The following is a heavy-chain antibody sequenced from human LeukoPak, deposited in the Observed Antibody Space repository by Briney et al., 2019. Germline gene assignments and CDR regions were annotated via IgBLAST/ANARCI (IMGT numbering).Heavy chain of an antibody. V-gene: IGHV4-34*01. CDR3: ARRGFDYYGSGRTFDY. J-gene: IGHJ4*02. CDR1: GGSFSGYY. D-gene: IGHD3-10*01. CDR2: INHSGST. Sequence: PSETLSLTCAVYGGSFSGYYWSWIRQPPGKGLEWIGEINHSGSTNYNPSLKSRVTISVATSKNQFSLKLSSVTAADTAVYYCARRGFDYYGSGRTFDYWGQGTLVTVSS.